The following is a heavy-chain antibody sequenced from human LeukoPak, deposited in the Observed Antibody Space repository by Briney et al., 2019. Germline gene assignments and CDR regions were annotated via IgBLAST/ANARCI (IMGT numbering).Heavy chain of an antibody. V-gene: IGHV4-59*08. CDR3: ARCIAAAGPGSWWFDP. J-gene: IGHJ5*02. Sequence: SETLSLTCTVSGGSISSYYWSWIRQPPGKGLEWIGYIYYSGSTNYNPSLKSRVTISVDTSKNQFSLKLSSVTAADTAVYYCARCIAAAGPGSWWFDPWGQGTLATVSS. D-gene: IGHD6-13*01. CDR1: GGSISSYY. CDR2: IYYSGST.